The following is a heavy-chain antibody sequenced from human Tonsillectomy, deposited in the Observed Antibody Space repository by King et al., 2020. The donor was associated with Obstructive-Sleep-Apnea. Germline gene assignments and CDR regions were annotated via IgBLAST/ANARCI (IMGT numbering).Heavy chain of an antibody. Sequence: VQLQESGPGLVKPSETLSLTCTVSGGCISSNYWSWIRQPAGKGLELIGWISSSGRANYNPSLRSRVTMSVDTSKNQFSLKLSSVTAADTAVYYCARGSLRIPPDAFDIWVQGTMVTVSS. CDR1: GGCISSNY. CDR3: ARGSLRIPPDAFDI. CDR2: ISSSGRA. D-gene: IGHD2-21*01. V-gene: IGHV4-4*07. J-gene: IGHJ3*02.